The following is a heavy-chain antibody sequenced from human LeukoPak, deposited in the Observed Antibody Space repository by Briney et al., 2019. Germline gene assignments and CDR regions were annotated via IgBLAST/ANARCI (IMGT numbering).Heavy chain of an antibody. CDR2: IYYSGST. D-gene: IGHD3-22*01. Sequence: SETLSLTCSVSGGSFSSYYWSWIRQSPGKGLEWIGYIYYSGSTTYNPSLKSRVTISVDTSKKQFSLKLRSDDTAVYYCARGDDSSGYYYVPSFDYWGQGTLVTVSS. CDR1: GGSFSSYY. V-gene: IGHV4-59*01. CDR3: ARGDDSSGYYYVPSFDY. J-gene: IGHJ4*02.